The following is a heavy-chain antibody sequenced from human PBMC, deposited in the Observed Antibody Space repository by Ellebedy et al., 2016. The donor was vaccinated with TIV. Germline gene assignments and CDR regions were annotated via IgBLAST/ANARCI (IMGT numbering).Heavy chain of an antibody. V-gene: IGHV4-59*01. D-gene: IGHD6-13*01. CDR3: ARVVWQQPVSYALDI. CDR2: IYYSGST. Sequence: MPSETLSLTCTVSGGSISSYYWSRIRQSPGKGLEWIGYIYYSGSTNCNPSLKSRFTISVDTSKNQFPLKLNSVTAADTAVYYCARVVWQQPVSYALDIWGQGTMVTVSS. CDR1: GGSISSYY. J-gene: IGHJ3*02.